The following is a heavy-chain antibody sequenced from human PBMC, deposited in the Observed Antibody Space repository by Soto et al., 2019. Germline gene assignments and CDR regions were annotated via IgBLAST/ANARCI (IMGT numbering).Heavy chain of an antibody. Sequence: QVQLVQSGAEVKKPGSSVKVSCKASGGTFSSYAISWVRQAPGQGLEWMGGTMPIIGTANYAQKFQGRVTITWDESTSTASMELSSLRSEDTAVYYCARLYSISSFLGYHYGMDVWGQGTTVTVSS. CDR2: TMPIIGTA. CDR1: GGTFSSYA. D-gene: IGHD6-6*01. V-gene: IGHV1-69*05. J-gene: IGHJ6*02. CDR3: ARLYSISSFLGYHYGMDV.